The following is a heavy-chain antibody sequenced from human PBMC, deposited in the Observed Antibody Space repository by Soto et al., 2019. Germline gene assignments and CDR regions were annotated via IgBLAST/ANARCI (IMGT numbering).Heavy chain of an antibody. CDR2: ISAYNGNT. CDR1: GYTFTSYG. J-gene: IGHJ3*02. D-gene: IGHD3-22*01. CDR3: ARDLQPYDSSVPDAFDI. V-gene: IGHV1-18*01. Sequence: QVQLVQSGAEVKKPGASVKVSCKASGYTFTSYGISWVRQAPGQGLEWMGWISAYNGNTNYAQKLQGRVTMTTDTSTSTAYMELRSLRSDDTAVYYCARDLQPYDSSVPDAFDIWGQGTMVTVSS.